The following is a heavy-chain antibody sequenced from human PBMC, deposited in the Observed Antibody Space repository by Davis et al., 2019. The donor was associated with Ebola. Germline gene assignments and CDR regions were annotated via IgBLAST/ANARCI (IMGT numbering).Heavy chain of an antibody. D-gene: IGHD2-15*01. J-gene: IGHJ4*02. Sequence: ASVKVSCKASGYTFTSYGISWVRQAPGQGLEWMGWISAYNGNTNYAQKLQGRVTMTTDTSTSTAYMELSRLRSDDTAVYYCARDGRGDCSGGSCYPEDYWGQGTLVTVSS. V-gene: IGHV1-18*01. CDR1: GYTFTSYG. CDR3: ARDGRGDCSGGSCYPEDY. CDR2: ISAYNGNT.